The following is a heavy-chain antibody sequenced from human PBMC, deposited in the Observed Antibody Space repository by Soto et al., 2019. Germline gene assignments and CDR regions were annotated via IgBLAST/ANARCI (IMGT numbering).Heavy chain of an antibody. V-gene: IGHV3-13*05. CDR3: SRSSTYYYDSSGPLGAFDI. CDR2: IGTAGDP. D-gene: IGHD3-22*01. CDR1: GFTFSSYD. J-gene: IGHJ3*02. Sequence: EVQLVESGGGLVQPGGSLRLSCAASGFTFSSYDMHWVRQATGKGLEWVSAIGTAGDPYYPGSVKGRFTISRENAKNSLYLQMNRLRAGDTAVYYCSRSSTYYYDSSGPLGAFDIWGQGTMVTVSS.